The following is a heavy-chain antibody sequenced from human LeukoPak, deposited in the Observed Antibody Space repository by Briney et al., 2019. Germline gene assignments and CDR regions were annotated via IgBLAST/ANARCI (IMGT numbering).Heavy chain of an antibody. V-gene: IGHV6-1*01. CDR3: ARVSAGSGYDLEDYYYYMDV. Sequence: SQTLSLTCAISGDSVSSNSAAWNWIRQSPSRGLEWLGRTYYRSKWYNDYAVSVKSRITINPDTSKNQFSLQLNSVTPEGTAVYYCARVSAGSGYDLEDYYYYMDVWGKGTTVTVSS. CDR1: GDSVSSNSAA. CDR2: TYYRSKWYN. J-gene: IGHJ6*03. D-gene: IGHD5-12*01.